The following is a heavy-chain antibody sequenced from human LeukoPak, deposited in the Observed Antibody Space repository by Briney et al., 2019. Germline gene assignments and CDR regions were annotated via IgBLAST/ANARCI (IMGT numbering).Heavy chain of an antibody. V-gene: IGHV4-59*01. CDR1: GGSITPYY. Sequence: SETLSLTCTVSGGSITPYYWTWIRQPPGKGLEWIGYIYYSGSTKYNPSLESRVTISVDTSKNQFSLNLNSVTAADTAVYYCARQRYSSGRRFDYWGQGTLVTVSS. CDR3: ARQRYSSGRRFDY. J-gene: IGHJ4*02. CDR2: IYYSGST. D-gene: IGHD6-19*01.